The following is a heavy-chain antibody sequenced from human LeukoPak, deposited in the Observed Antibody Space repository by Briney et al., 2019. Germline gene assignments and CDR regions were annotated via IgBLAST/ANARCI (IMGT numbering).Heavy chain of an antibody. Sequence: TGGSLRLSCAASGFTFGSYRMNWVRQAPGKGLEWVSSISASGSYIYYADSLKGRFTISRDNTKNSLYLQMNSPRAGDTAVYYCARDSPGTTASDYWGQGTLVTVSS. CDR3: ARDSPGTTASDY. J-gene: IGHJ4*02. CDR1: GFTFGSYR. V-gene: IGHV3-21*01. CDR2: ISASGSYI. D-gene: IGHD1-1*01.